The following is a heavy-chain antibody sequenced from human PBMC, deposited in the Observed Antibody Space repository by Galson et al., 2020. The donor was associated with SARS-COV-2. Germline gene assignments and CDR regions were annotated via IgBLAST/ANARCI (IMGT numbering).Heavy chain of an antibody. Sequence: ASVKVSCKASGYTFTGYYMHWVRQATGQGLEWMGWINPNNVGTNYAQKFQGRVTMTRDTSISTAYMELSRLRSDDTAVYYCARDYDLRDYYYYGMDVWGQGTTVTVSS. CDR2: INPNNVGT. J-gene: IGHJ6*02. CDR1: GYTFTGYY. D-gene: IGHD3-3*01. V-gene: IGHV1-2*02. CDR3: ARDYDLRDYYYYGMDV.